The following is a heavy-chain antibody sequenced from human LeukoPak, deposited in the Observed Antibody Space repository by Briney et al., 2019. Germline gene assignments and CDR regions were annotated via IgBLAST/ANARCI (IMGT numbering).Heavy chain of an antibody. V-gene: IGHV3-23*01. J-gene: IGHJ4*02. CDR3: ATRGTTATKYFED. CDR1: GFTFSSYA. D-gene: IGHD1-1*01. Sequence: GGSLRLSCAASGFTFSSYAMSWVRQAPGKGLEWVSAISGSGGSTYYADSVKGRFTISRDNSRNTLYLQMNSLRAEDTAVYYCATRGTTATKYFEDWGQGTLVTVSS. CDR2: ISGSGGST.